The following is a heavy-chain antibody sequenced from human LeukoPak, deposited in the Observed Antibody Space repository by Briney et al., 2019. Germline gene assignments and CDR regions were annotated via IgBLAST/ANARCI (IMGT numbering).Heavy chain of an antibody. CDR2: IYTSGST. J-gene: IGHJ5*02. V-gene: IGHV4-61*09. CDR1: GGSISSGSYY. D-gene: IGHD2-8*01. CDR3: ARERYNIVLMVYARFDP. Sequence: PSETLSLTCTVSGGSISSGSYYWSWIRQPAGKGLEWIGHIYTSGSTNYNPSLKSRVTISVDTSKNQFSLKLSSVTAADTAVYYCARERYNIVLMVYARFDPWGQGTLVTVSS.